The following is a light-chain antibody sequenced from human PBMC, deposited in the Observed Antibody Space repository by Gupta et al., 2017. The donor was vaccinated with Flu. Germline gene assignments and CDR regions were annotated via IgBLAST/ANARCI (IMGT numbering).Light chain of an antibody. Sequence: SYVLTQPPSVSVAPGQTARITCGGNNIGGKSVHWYQQKPGQAPVLVVYDDSDRPAGIPDRFSGSNSGNTATLTISRVEAGDEADYSCQVWDSSSDHQEMFGGGTRLTVL. J-gene: IGLJ3*02. CDR1: NIGGKS. CDR2: DDS. CDR3: QVWDSSSDHQEM. V-gene: IGLV3-21*02.